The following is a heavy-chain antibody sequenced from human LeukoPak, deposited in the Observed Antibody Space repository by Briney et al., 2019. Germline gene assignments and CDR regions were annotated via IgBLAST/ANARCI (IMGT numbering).Heavy chain of an antibody. J-gene: IGHJ5*02. D-gene: IGHD3-10*01. CDR1: GFTFTTYS. Sequence: GGSLRLSCAASGFTFTTYSMNWVRQAPGKGLEWVSYISRSSSTIHYADSVKGRFNISRDNAKNSLYLQMNSLRAEDTAVYYCARDYYGSGSYYVEGFDPWGQGTLVTVSS. CDR2: ISRSSSTI. CDR3: ARDYYGSGSYYVEGFDP. V-gene: IGHV3-48*04.